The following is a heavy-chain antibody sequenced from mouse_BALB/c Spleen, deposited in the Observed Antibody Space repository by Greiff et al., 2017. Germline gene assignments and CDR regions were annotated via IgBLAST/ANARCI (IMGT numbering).Heavy chain of an antibody. Sequence: QVQLQQPGAELVKPGASVTLSCKASGYTFTSYWMHWVKQRPGQGLEWIGEINPSNGRTNYNEKFKSKATLTVDKSSSTAYMQLSSLTSEDSAVYYCAEGIYWPYWGQGTLVTVSA. CDR1: GYTFTSYW. J-gene: IGHJ3*01. CDR3: AEGIYWPY. CDR2: INPSNGRT. V-gene: IGHV1S81*02. D-gene: IGHD2-1*01.